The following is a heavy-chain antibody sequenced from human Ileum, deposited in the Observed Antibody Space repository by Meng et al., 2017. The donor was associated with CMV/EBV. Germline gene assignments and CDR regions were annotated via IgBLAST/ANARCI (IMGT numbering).Heavy chain of an antibody. CDR1: GFSVSENY. D-gene: IGHD2-2*01. CDR3: AGESGVPNGMDF. Sequence: GGSLRLSCGAASGFSVSENYMNWVRQAPGKGLEWVSVIYGGGTTHYADSVKGRFTISRDNSKNTLFLQMDSLRAEDTAVYYCAGESGVPNGMDFWGHGTTVTVSS. CDR2: IYGGGTT. J-gene: IGHJ6*02. V-gene: IGHV3-53*01.